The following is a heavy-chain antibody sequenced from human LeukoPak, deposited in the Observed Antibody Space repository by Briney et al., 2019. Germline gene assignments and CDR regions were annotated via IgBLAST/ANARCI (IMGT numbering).Heavy chain of an antibody. D-gene: IGHD6-19*01. CDR2: ISGSGDST. V-gene: IGHV3-23*01. J-gene: IGHJ4*02. CDR3: ARRSGIAVAGAFDY. CDR1: GFTFSNYA. Sequence: PGGSLRLSSAASGFTFSNYAMRWVRQAPGKGLEWVSGISGSGDSTYYANSVKGRCTISRDTSKHTLYLQMNSHRAEETAVYYCARRSGIAVAGAFDYWGQGTLVTVSS.